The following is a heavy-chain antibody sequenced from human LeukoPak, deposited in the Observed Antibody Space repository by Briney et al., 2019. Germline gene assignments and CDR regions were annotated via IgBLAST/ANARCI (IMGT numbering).Heavy chain of an antibody. CDR2: ISYDGSNK. V-gene: IGHV3-30*03. D-gene: IGHD5-18*01. Sequence: GGSLRLSCAASGFTFSSYGMHWVRQAPGKGLEWVAVISYDGSNKYYADSVKGRFTISRDSCKNTLYLQMNSLRAEDTAVYYCAGVTDGYWGQGTLVTVSS. CDR1: GFTFSSYG. CDR3: AGVTDGY. J-gene: IGHJ4*02.